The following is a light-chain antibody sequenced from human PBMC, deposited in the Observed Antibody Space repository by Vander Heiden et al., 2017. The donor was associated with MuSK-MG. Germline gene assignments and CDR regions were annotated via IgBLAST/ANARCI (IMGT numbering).Light chain of an antibody. V-gene: IGLV3-25*03. CDR2: KDS. J-gene: IGLJ1*01. CDR1: ALPKQY. CDR3: QSADSSGTYV. Sequence: SYELTQPPSVSVSPGQTARITCSGDALPKQYAYWYQQKPGQAPVLVIYKDSERPSGIPERFSGSSSGTTVTLTISGGQAEDEADYYCQSADSSGTYVFGTGTKVNGL.